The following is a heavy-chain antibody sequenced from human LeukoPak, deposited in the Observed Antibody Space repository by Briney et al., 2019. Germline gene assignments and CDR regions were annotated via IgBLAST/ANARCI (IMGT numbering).Heavy chain of an antibody. J-gene: IGHJ5*02. CDR3: ARVVYSSSWYWFDP. D-gene: IGHD6-13*01. V-gene: IGHV4-4*07. Sequence: PSETLSLTCTVSGGSISSYYGIWLGQPAGKGREGIGRIYTSGSTNYNPSLKSRVTMSVDTSKNQFSLKLSSVTAADTAVYYCARVVYSSSWYWFDPWGQGTLVTVSS. CDR2: IYTSGST. CDR1: GGSISSYY.